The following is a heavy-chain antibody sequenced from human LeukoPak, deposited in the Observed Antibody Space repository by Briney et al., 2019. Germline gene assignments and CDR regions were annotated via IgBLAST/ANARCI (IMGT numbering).Heavy chain of an antibody. CDR1: GFTFSSYS. D-gene: IGHD6-19*01. CDR2: ISSSSSYI. V-gene: IGHV3-21*01. Sequence: GGSLRLSCAASGFTFSSYSMNWVRQAPGKGLEWVSSISSSSSYIYHADSVKGRFTISRDNAKNSLYLQMNSLRAEDTAVYYCARGIAVAGTGDYWGQGTLVTVSS. CDR3: ARGIAVAGTGDY. J-gene: IGHJ4*02.